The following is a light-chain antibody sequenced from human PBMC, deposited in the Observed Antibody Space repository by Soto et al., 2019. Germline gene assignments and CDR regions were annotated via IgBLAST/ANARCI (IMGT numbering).Light chain of an antibody. J-gene: IGKJ1*01. CDR1: QSLLHSNGYNY. Sequence: DIVMTQSPLSLPVTPGEPASISCRSSQSLLHSNGYNYLDWYLQKPGQSPQLLIYLGSNRASGVPDRLSGNGSGTDFTLKISRVEAEDVGVYYCLQALQTPWTFGQGTKVEIK. CDR2: LGS. CDR3: LQALQTPWT. V-gene: IGKV2-28*01.